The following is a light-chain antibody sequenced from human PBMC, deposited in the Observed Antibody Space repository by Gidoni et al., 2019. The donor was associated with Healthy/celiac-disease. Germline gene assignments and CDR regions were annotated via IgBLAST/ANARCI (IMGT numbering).Light chain of an antibody. Sequence: EIVLTQSPATLSLSPGVRATLSCSASQSVSSYLAWYQQKPGQAPRLLIYDASNRATGIPAPFSGSGSGTDFTITISSLEPEDFADYYCQQRSNWLTFGGGTKVEIK. CDR2: DAS. V-gene: IGKV3-11*01. J-gene: IGKJ4*01. CDR3: QQRSNWLT. CDR1: QSVSSY.